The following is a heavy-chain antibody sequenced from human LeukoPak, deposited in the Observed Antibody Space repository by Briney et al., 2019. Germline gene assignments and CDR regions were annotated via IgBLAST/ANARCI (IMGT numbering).Heavy chain of an antibody. CDR1: GFTVSSNC. D-gene: IGHD4-11*01. J-gene: IGHJ3*02. CDR2: IYSGGNT. CDR3: AVGDYRTDYAFDI. Sequence: GGSLRLSCAASGFTVSSNCMSWARQAPGKGLEWVSVIYSGGNTYYADSVKGRFTISRDNSKNTLYLQMNSLRAEDTAVYYCAVGDYRTDYAFDIWGQGTMVTVSS. V-gene: IGHV3-53*01.